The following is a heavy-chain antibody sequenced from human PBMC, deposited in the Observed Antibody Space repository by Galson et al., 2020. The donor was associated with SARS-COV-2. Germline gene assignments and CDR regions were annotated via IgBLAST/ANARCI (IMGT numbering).Heavy chain of an antibody. CDR3: ARGPPSGWLFDY. J-gene: IGHJ4*02. V-gene: IGHV4-34*01. D-gene: IGHD6-19*01. CDR2: INHSGST. Sequence: SETLSLTCAVYGGSFSGYYWSWIRQPPGKGLEWIGEINHSGSTNYNPSLKSRVTISVDTSKNQFSLKLSSVTAADTAVYYCARGPPSGWLFDYWGQGTLVTLSS. CDR1: GGSFSGYY.